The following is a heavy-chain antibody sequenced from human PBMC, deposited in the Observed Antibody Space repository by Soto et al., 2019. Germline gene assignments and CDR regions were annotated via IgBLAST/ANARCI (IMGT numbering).Heavy chain of an antibody. CDR2: IWYDGSNK. V-gene: IGHV3-33*08. D-gene: IGHD4-17*01. J-gene: IGHJ4*02. Sequence: PGGSLRLSCAASGFTFGSYGMHWVRQAPGKGLEWVAVIWYDGSNKYYADSVKGRFTISRDNSKNTLYLQMDSLRAEDTAVYYCARDQGDDYGDYGGFDYWGQGTLVTVSS. CDR1: GFTFGSYG. CDR3: ARDQGDDYGDYGGFDY.